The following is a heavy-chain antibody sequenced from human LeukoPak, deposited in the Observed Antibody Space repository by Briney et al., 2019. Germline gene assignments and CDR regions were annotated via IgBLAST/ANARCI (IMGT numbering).Heavy chain of an antibody. J-gene: IGHJ4*02. CDR2: IIPIFGTA. Sequence: GASVTVSCKASGGTFSSYAISVVRQAPGQGLEWMGGIIPIFGTANYAQKFHGIVTITTEASTSTAYMELSSLRSEDTAVYYCARGGQPIAYCGGDCYRPFDYWGQGTLVTVSS. D-gene: IGHD2-21*02. V-gene: IGHV1-69*05. CDR3: ARGGQPIAYCGGDCYRPFDY. CDR1: GGTFSSYA.